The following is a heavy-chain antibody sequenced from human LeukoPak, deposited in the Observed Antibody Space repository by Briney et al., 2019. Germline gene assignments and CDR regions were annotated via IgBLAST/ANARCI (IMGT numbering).Heavy chain of an antibody. CDR1: GFTFSAYQ. V-gene: IGHV3-11*01. D-gene: IGHD1-26*01. J-gene: IGHJ4*02. Sequence: GGSLRLSCEASGFTFSAYQMSWIRQAPGKGLEWVSYIGGSDNTMSYADSVKGRFTISRDNAKNSLYLQMSSLRAEDTAVYYCARGIQYIGSTYYFDLWGQGTLVTVSS. CDR2: IGGSDNTM. CDR3: ARGIQYIGSTYYFDL.